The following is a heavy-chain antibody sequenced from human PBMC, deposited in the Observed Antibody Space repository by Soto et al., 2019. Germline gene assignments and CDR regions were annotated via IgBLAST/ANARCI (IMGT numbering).Heavy chain of an antibody. CDR3: GRGRSGQIVVFY. V-gene: IGHV1-2*02. Sequence: ASVKVSCKASGYTFTGHYIHWVRQAPEQGPEWMGEIGPESGATRYAQKFQGRVTMTRDTSITTVYMELDNLSPDDTAVYYCGRGRSGQIVVFYWGQGTPVTVSS. D-gene: IGHD1-26*01. CDR1: GYTFTGHY. CDR2: IGPESGAT. J-gene: IGHJ4*02.